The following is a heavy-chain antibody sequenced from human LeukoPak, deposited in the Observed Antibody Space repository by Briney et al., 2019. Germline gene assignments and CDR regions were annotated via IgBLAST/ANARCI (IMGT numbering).Heavy chain of an antibody. CDR1: GYTFTSYD. D-gene: IGHD3-22*01. Sequence: ASVKVSCKASGYTFTSYDINWVRQAPGQGLEWMGRIIPILGIANYAQKFQGRVTITADKSTSTAYMELSSLRSEDTAVYYCVRDPYYYDSSGYHNWFDPWGQGTLVTVSS. CDR2: IIPILGIA. V-gene: IGHV1-69*04. CDR3: VRDPYYYDSSGYHNWFDP. J-gene: IGHJ5*02.